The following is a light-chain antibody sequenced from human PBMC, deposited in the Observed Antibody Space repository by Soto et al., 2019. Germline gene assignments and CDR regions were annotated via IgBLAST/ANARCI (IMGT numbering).Light chain of an antibody. Sequence: IQMTQAPSTLSASLGDRVNITCRASQSISSWLAWYQQKPGKAPKLLIYDASSLESGVPSRFSGSGSGTEFTLTISSLQPDDFATYYCQQYNSWWTFGQGTKVDI. CDR3: QQYNSWWT. CDR1: QSISSW. CDR2: DAS. V-gene: IGKV1-5*01. J-gene: IGKJ1*01.